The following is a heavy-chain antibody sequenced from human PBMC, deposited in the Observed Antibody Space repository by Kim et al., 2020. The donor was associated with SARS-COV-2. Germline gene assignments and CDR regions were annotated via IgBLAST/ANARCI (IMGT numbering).Heavy chain of an antibody. Sequence: GGSLRLSCAASGFTFSSYSMNWVRQAPGKGLEWVSSISSSSSSYIYYADSVKGRFTISRDNAKNSLYLQMNSLRAEDTAVYYCARGGVRGVIKAPIGYWGQGTLVTVSS. V-gene: IGHV3-21*01. D-gene: IGHD3-10*01. CDR3: ARGGVRGVIKAPIGY. CDR1: GFTFSSYS. J-gene: IGHJ4*02. CDR2: ISSSSSSYI.